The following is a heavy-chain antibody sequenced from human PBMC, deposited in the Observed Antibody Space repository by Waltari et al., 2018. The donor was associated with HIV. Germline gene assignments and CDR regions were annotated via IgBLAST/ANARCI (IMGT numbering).Heavy chain of an antibody. CDR2: IIPILCTA. Sequence: QVQLVQSGAEVKKPGSSVKVSCKASGGPFSSYAISWVRQAPGQGLEWMGEIIPILCTANYAQKLQGRVTITAYESTITAYMELSSLRSEDTAVYYCARGSWDYVWGSYQTIRYFDYWGQGTLVTVSS. CDR3: ARGSWDYVWGSYQTIRYFDY. D-gene: IGHD3-16*02. J-gene: IGHJ4*02. CDR1: GGPFSSYA. V-gene: IGHV1-69*01.